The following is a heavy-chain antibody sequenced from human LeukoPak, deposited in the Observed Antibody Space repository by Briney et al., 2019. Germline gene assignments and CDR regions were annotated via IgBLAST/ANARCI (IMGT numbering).Heavy chain of an antibody. D-gene: IGHD4-17*01. CDR1: GFTFSTYW. CDR2: IKEDESEK. Sequence: GGSLRLSCAASGFTFSTYWMSWVRQAPGKGLEWVANIKEDESEKYYVDSVKRRFTISRDNAHNSLNLQMNSLRPEDTAMYYCARVRTTASYSGMDVWGQGTTVTVPS. V-gene: IGHV3-7*01. J-gene: IGHJ6*02. CDR3: ARVRTTASYSGMDV.